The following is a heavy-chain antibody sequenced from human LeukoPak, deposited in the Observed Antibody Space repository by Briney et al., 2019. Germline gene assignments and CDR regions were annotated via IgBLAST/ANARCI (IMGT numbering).Heavy chain of an antibody. CDR2: IKQDGSEK. CDR1: GFTFSSYW. CDR3: AKGGVVPAASVDY. J-gene: IGHJ4*02. D-gene: IGHD2-2*01. V-gene: IGHV3-7*03. Sequence: GGSLRLSCAASGFTFSSYWMSWVRQAPGKGLEWVANIKQDGSEKYYVDSVKGRFTISRDNAKNSLYLQMNSLRAEDAALYYCAKGGVVPAASVDYWGQGTLVTVSS.